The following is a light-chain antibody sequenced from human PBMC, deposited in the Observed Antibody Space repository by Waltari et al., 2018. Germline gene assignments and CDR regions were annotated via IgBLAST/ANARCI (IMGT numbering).Light chain of an antibody. CDR3: QQHNTYPYT. CDR2: TSS. Sequence: QLTQSPSSLSASVGDRVTITCRASQDINTYLAWYQLKPGKAPKLLISTSSTLQTGVPSRFTGSGSGTDFTLTITSLQPEDLATYYCQQHNTYPYTFGQGTKLEIK. CDR1: QDINTY. V-gene: IGKV1-9*01. J-gene: IGKJ2*01.